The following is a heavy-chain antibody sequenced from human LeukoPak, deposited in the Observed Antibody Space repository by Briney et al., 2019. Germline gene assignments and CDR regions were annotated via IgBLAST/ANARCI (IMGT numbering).Heavy chain of an antibody. CDR2: ISAYNGNT. CDR3: ARTGYCSSTSCYKTPYNWFDP. Sequence: ASVTVSCKASGYTFTSYGISWVRQAPGQGLEWMGWISAYNGNTNYAQKLQGRVTMTTDTSTSTAYMELRSLRSDDTAVYYCARTGYCSSTSCYKTPYNWFDPWGQGTLVTVSS. V-gene: IGHV1-18*01. CDR1: GYTFTSYG. D-gene: IGHD2-2*02. J-gene: IGHJ5*02.